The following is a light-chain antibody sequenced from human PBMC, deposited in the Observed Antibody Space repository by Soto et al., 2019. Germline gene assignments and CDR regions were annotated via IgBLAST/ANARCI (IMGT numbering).Light chain of an antibody. CDR1: SADVGGYNF. CDR3: ASYAGSQNYV. V-gene: IGLV2-8*01. CDR2: EVS. J-gene: IGLJ1*01. Sequence: QSALTQPPSASGSLGQSVTISCTGTSADVGGYNFVSWYQQHPGKAPKLMIFEVSQRPSGVPDRFSGSKSGNTASLTVSELQAEDEADYYCASYAGSQNYVFGTGTKRHRP.